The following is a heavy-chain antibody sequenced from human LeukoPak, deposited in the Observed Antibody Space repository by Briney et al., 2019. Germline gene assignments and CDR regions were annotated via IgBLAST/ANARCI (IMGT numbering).Heavy chain of an antibody. Sequence: LSQTLSLTCIVSGGSTSSGDYFWSWIRQPPGKGLEWIGYIYYSGTTYYNPSLKSRVTISVDTSKNQFSLNLSSVTAADTAVYFCARETMAGHFDYWGQGTLVTVSS. CDR2: IYYSGTT. V-gene: IGHV4-30-4*01. CDR3: ARETMAGHFDY. CDR1: GGSTSSGDYF. D-gene: IGHD6-19*01. J-gene: IGHJ4*02.